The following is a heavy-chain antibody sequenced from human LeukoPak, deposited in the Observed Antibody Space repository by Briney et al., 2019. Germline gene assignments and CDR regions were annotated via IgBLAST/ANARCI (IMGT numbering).Heavy chain of an antibody. CDR1: GFTFSSYA. D-gene: IGHD3-9*01. CDR3: AKELHYYDILTGPLDY. J-gene: IGHJ4*02. Sequence: GGSLRLSCAASGFTFSSYAMSWVRQAPGKGLEWVSAISGSGGSTYYADSVKGRFTISRDNSKNTLYLQMNSLRAEDTAVYYCAKELHYYDILTGPLDYWGQGTLVTVSS. V-gene: IGHV3-23*01. CDR2: ISGSGGST.